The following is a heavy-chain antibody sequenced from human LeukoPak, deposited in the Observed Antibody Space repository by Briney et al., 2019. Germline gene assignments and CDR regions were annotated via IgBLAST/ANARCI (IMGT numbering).Heavy chain of an antibody. J-gene: IGHJ6*02. D-gene: IGHD6-13*01. CDR3: ARDSGSPYIAAAADYGMDV. CDR2: IIPILGIA. CDR1: GGTFSSYA. V-gene: IGHV1-69*04. Sequence: SVKVSCKASGGTFSSYAINWVRQAPGQGLEWMGRIIPILGIANYAQKFQGRVTITADKSTSTAYMGLSSLRSEDTAVYYCARDSGSPYIAAAADYGMDVWGQGTTVTVSS.